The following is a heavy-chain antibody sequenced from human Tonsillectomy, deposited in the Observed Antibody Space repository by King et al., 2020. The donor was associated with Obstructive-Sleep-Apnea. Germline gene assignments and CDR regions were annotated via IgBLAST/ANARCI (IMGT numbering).Heavy chain of an antibody. CDR2: IYPDDSDT. D-gene: IGHD6-13*01. CDR1: GYSFTNYW. J-gene: IGHJ4*02. CDR3: ARHTDLVAAAGIVSDY. V-gene: IGHV5-51*01. Sequence: QLVQSGAEVKKPGESLKISCKGSGYSFTNYWIGWVRQMPGKGLEWMGIIYPDDSDTRYSPSFQGQVTISADKSLSTAYLQWSSLKASDTAMYYCARHTDLVAAAGIVSDYWGQGTLVIVSS.